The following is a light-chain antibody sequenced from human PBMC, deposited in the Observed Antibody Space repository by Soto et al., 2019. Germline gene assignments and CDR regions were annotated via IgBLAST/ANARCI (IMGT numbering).Light chain of an antibody. Sequence: QSALTQPRSVSGSPGQSVTISCTGSSSDVGGYEHVSWYQQDQGKAPQLMIYDVNKRPSGVPDRFSGSKSGNTASLTISGLQAEDETDYYCCSYAGSATWVFGGGTKLTV. CDR1: SSDVGGYEH. CDR3: CSYAGSATWV. V-gene: IGLV2-11*01. J-gene: IGLJ3*02. CDR2: DVN.